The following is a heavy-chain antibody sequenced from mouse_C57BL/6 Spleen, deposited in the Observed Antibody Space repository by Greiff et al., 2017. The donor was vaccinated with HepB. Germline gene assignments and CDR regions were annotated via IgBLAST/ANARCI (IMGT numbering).Heavy chain of an antibody. J-gene: IGHJ4*01. CDR3: ARRFDYYGSSYYAMDY. D-gene: IGHD1-1*01. CDR2: ISDGGSYT. CDR1: GFTFSSYA. V-gene: IGHV5-4*03. Sequence: VKLQESGGGLVKPGGSLKLSCAASGFTFSSYAMSWVRQTPEKRLEWVATISDGGSYTYYPDNVKGRFTISRDNAKNNLYLQMSHLKSEDTAMYYCARRFDYYGSSYYAMDYWGQGTSVTVSS.